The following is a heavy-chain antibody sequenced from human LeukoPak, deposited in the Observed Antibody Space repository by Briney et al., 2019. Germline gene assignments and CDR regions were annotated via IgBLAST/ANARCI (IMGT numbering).Heavy chain of an antibody. D-gene: IGHD3-22*01. V-gene: IGHV1-58*02. J-gene: IGHJ4*02. CDR2: IVVGSGNT. CDR3: AAAVYDSSGYYYEYYFDY. CDR1: GFTFTSSA. Sequence: SVKVSCKASGFTFTSSAMQWVRQARGQRLEWIGWIVVGSGNTNYAQKFQERVTITRDMSTSTAYMELSNLRSEDTAVYYCAAAVYDSSGYYYEYYFDYWGQGTLVTVSP.